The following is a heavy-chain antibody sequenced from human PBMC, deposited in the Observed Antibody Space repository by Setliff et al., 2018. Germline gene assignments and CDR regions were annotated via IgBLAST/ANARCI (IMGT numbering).Heavy chain of an antibody. V-gene: IGHV3-49*04. Sequence: GESLTLSCSTSGFTFRDYAMSWVRQAPGKGLEWVGFIRSKVYGATTEYAASVKGRFTISRDDSKSIAYLHMNSLKADDTAVYFCSRENWGEDYWGQGTLVTSPQ. CDR3: SRENWGEDY. CDR1: GFTFRDYA. J-gene: IGHJ4*02. D-gene: IGHD7-27*01. CDR2: IRSKVYGATT.